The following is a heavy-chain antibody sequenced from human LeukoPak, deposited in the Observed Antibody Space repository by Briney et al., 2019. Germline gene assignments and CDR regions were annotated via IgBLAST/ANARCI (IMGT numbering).Heavy chain of an antibody. CDR1: GFPFSNYG. J-gene: IGHJ3*02. CDR2: RSYDGSNE. D-gene: IGHD4-17*01. Sequence: PGGSLRLSCATSGFPFSNYGMNWARQAPGKGREWVAFRSYDGSNEYYADSVKGRFTISRDNSKDTLFLQMTTLRVEDTAVYYCVRDRYGHDAFYIWGQGTMVTVSS. CDR3: VRDRYGHDAFYI. V-gene: IGHV3-33*01.